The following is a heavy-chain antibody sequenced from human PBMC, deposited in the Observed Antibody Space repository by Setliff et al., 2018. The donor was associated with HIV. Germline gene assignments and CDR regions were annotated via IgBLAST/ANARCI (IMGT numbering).Heavy chain of an antibody. CDR2: IYTRGST. D-gene: IGHD3-22*01. CDR1: GGSIRSNY. Sequence: SETLSLTCTVSGGSIRSNYWSWLRQPAGKGLEWIGRIYTRGSTNYNPSLKSRVTMSIDTSKNHFSLKLSSVTAADTAVYYCAKDHYDSSGLNWFDPWGQGTLVTVSS. CDR3: AKDHYDSSGLNWFDP. V-gene: IGHV4-4*07. J-gene: IGHJ5*02.